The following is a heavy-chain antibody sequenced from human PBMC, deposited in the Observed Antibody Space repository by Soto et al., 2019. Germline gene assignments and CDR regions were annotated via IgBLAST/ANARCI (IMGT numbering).Heavy chain of an antibody. V-gene: IGHV5-51*01. Sequence: PGESLKISCKGSGYSFTSYWIGWVRQMPGKGLEWMGIIYPGDSDTRYSPSFQGQVTISADKSISTAYLQWSSLKASDTAMYYCARHGCSSTSCQGYYYYYGMDVWGQGTTVTVSS. J-gene: IGHJ6*02. CDR1: GYSFTSYW. CDR3: ARHGCSSTSCQGYYYYYGMDV. D-gene: IGHD2-2*01. CDR2: IYPGDSDT.